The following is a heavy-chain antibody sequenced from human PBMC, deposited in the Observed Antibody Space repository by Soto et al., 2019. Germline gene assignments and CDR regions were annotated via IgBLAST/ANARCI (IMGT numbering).Heavy chain of an antibody. CDR2: TGSGTGPG. V-gene: IGHV1-69*06. Sequence: QVQLVQSGTEVKKPGSSVKVSCKASGGSLSTNPISWVRQAPGQGLEWMGGTGSGTGPGNHAQKFEGRLTVTADKSTSTAYMELTNHSSEDTAVYYCARRDSGGFYRFFDSWGQGTLVTVSS. D-gene: IGHD2-15*01. CDR1: GGSLSTNP. CDR3: ARRDSGGFYRFFDS. J-gene: IGHJ4*02.